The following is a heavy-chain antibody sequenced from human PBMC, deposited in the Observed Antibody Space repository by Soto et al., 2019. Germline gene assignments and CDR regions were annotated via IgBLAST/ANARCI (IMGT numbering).Heavy chain of an antibody. CDR2: IYHSGST. CDR1: GGSISSGGYS. Sequence: SETLSLTCAVSGGSISSGGYSWSWIRQPPGKGLEWIGYIYHSGSTYYNPSLKSRVTISVGRSKNQFSLKLSSVTAADTAVYYCARGTPHYYGSGQNWFDPWGQGTLVTVSS. CDR3: ARGTPHYYGSGQNWFDP. V-gene: IGHV4-30-2*01. D-gene: IGHD3-10*01. J-gene: IGHJ5*02.